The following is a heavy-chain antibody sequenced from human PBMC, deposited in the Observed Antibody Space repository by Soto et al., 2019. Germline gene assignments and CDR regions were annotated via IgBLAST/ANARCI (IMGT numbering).Heavy chain of an antibody. Sequence: GGSLRLSCAASGFTFSSYAMHWVRQAPGKGLEWVAVISYDGSNKYYADSVKGRFTISRDNSKNTLYLQMNSLRAEDTAVYYCARGIQPYYYGMDVWGQGTTVTVSS. J-gene: IGHJ6*02. CDR2: ISYDGSNK. D-gene: IGHD5-18*01. V-gene: IGHV3-30-3*01. CDR1: GFTFSSYA. CDR3: ARGIQPYYYGMDV.